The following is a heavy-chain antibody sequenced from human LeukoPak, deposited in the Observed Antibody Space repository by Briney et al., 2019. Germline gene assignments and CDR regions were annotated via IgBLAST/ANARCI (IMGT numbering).Heavy chain of an antibody. D-gene: IGHD3-22*01. V-gene: IGHV5-51*01. CDR2: IYPGDSDT. Sequence: GESLKISCKGSGYSFTSYWIGWVRQMPGKGLEWMGIIYPGDSDTRYSPSFQGQVTVSADKSISTAYLQWSSLKASDTAMYYCARTYYYDSSGYRAFGIWGQGTMVTVSS. CDR3: ARTYYYDSSGYRAFGI. J-gene: IGHJ3*02. CDR1: GYSFTSYW.